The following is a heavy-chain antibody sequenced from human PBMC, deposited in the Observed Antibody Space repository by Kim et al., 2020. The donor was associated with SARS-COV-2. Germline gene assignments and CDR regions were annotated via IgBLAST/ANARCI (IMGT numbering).Heavy chain of an antibody. Sequence: PSLKIRLPISVDTSNNQFSLELTSLTAADTAVYYCARSEGHGSWRQFDYWGQGILVTVSS. V-gene: IGHV4-59*01. CDR3: ARSEGHGSWRQFDY. D-gene: IGHD6-13*01. J-gene: IGHJ4*02.